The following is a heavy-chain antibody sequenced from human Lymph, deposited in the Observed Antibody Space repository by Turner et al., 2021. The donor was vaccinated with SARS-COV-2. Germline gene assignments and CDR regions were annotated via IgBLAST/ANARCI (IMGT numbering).Heavy chain of an antibody. J-gene: IGHJ4*02. Sequence: EVQLLEAGGGLVQPGGSLRLSRAASGFTFSSHAMSWVRQAPGKGLEWVSTISVSGGSTYYADSVKGRFTISRDNSKNTLYLQMNSLRAEDTAVYYCAKDPNWYVLSAVDYWGQGTLVTVSS. CDR2: ISVSGGST. D-gene: IGHD1-1*01. V-gene: IGHV3-23*01. CDR3: AKDPNWYVLSAVDY. CDR1: GFTFSSHA.